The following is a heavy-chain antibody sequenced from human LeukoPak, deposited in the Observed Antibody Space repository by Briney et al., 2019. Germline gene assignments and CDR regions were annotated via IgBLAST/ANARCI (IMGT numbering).Heavy chain of an antibody. Sequence: GGSLRLSCAASGFTFSSYGMHWVRQAPGKGLEWVAVMWYDGSNKYYADSVKGRFTISRDNSKNTLYLQMNSLRAEDTAVYYCARETNYYDSSGYSWEVDYWGQGTLVTVSS. J-gene: IGHJ4*02. CDR2: MWYDGSNK. V-gene: IGHV3-33*01. CDR1: GFTFSSYG. CDR3: ARETNYYDSSGYSWEVDY. D-gene: IGHD3-22*01.